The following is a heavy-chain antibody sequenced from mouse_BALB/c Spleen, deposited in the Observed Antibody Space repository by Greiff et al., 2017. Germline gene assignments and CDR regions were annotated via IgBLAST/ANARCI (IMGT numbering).Heavy chain of an antibody. CDR3: AREEVRGFDY. V-gene: IGHV5-17*02. CDR1: GFTFSSFG. Sequence: EVKVEESGGGLVQPGGSRKLSCAASGFTFSSFGMHWVRQAPEKGLEWVAYISSGSSTIYYADTVKGRFTISRDNPKNTLFLQMTSLRSEDTAMYYCAREEVRGFDYWGQGTTLTVSS. J-gene: IGHJ2*01. D-gene: IGHD2-14*01. CDR2: ISSGSSTI.